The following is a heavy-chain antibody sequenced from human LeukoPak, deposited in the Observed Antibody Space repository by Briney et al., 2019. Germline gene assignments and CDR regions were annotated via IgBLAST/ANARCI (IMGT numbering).Heavy chain of an antibody. Sequence: ASQTLSLTCTVSGFSISSGGYDWSWLRQEPGKGLEWNVNLYYIGSTYYNPSLKIRVTISVHTSKNQFSLKLSSVTAADTAVSYCAIRSYSSSWTTYFVYWGQGTLVTVSS. CDR3: AIRSYSSSWTTYFVY. CDR1: GFSISSGGYD. V-gene: IGHV4-31*03. CDR2: LYYIGST. J-gene: IGHJ4*02. D-gene: IGHD6-13*01.